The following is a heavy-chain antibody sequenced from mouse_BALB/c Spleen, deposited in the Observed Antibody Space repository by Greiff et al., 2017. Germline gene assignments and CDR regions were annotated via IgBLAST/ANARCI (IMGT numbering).Heavy chain of an antibody. D-gene: IGHD1-1*01. J-gene: IGHJ2*01. CDR3: TRSPTVAPYYFDY. V-gene: IGHV1-5*01. Sequence: VQLQQSGTVLARPGASVKMSCKASGYTFTSYWMHWVKQRPGQGLEWIGAIYPGNSDTSYNQKFKGKAKLTAVTSTSTAYIELSSLTNEDSAVYYCTRSPTVAPYYFDYWGQGTTLTVSS. CDR2: IYPGNSDT. CDR1: GYTFTSYW.